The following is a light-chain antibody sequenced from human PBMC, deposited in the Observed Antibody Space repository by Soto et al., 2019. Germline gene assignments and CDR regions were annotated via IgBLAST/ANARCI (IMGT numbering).Light chain of an antibody. CDR2: GAS. V-gene: IGKV3-15*01. CDR1: LSVSSN. J-gene: IGKJ1*01. Sequence: EIVMTQSPATLSVSPGERVTLSCRASLSVSSNLAWYQHKPGQAPRLLIYGASTRATGIPARFSGSGSGTESTLTISSLQSEDFAVYYCLQYKNWPPWTFGQGTKVEIK. CDR3: LQYKNWPPWT.